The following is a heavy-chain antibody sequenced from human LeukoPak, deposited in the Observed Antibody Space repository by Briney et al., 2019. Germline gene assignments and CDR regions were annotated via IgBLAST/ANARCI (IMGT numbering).Heavy chain of an antibody. CDR1: VYTFTSYV. CDR3: ATYTHYYDSSVPYYFDY. D-gene: IGHD3-22*01. Sequence: ASVKVSCKASVYTFTSYVISWVRQAPGKGLEWMGWISAYNGNTNYARKLQGRVTMTTDTSTSTAYMELRSLRSDDTAVYYCATYTHYYDSSVPYYFDYWGQGTLVTVSS. V-gene: IGHV1-18*01. J-gene: IGHJ4*02. CDR2: ISAYNGNT.